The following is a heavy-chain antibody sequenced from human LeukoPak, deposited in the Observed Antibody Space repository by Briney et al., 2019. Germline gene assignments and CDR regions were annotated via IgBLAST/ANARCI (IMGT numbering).Heavy chain of an antibody. V-gene: IGHV3-23*01. CDR3: ARDPNGDYIGAFDM. Sequence: GGSLRLSCTASGFTFSAYAMMWVRQAPGKGPEWVSAIRGSGSGGGTLYADSGKGRFTISRDNSKYTLFLQMNSLRAEDTAVYYCARDPNGDYIGAFDMWGPGTKVTVSS. J-gene: IGHJ3*02. D-gene: IGHD4-17*01. CDR1: GFTFSAYA. CDR2: IRGSGSGGGT.